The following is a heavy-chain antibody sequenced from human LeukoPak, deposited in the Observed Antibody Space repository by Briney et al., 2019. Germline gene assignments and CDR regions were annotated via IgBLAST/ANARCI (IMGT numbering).Heavy chain of an antibody. CDR2: IYHSGTT. D-gene: IGHD3-10*01. Sequence: PSETLSLTCTVSGGSISSSSYYWGWIRQPPGKGLERIGSIYHSGTTYYNPSLKSRVTISVDTSKNQFSLKLSSVTAADTAVYYCARAGLFGSGSPFDYWGQGTLVTVSS. J-gene: IGHJ4*02. V-gene: IGHV4-39*07. CDR3: ARAGLFGSGSPFDY. CDR1: GGSISSSSYY.